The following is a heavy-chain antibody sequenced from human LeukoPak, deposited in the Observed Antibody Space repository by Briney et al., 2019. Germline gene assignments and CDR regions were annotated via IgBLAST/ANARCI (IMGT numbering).Heavy chain of an antibody. CDR3: ARDRAGIVGATGWFDP. CDR2: ISSTSNTI. Sequence: PGGSLRLSCAASGFTFSSYSMNWVRQAPGRGLEWVSYISSTSNTIYYADSVKGRFTISRDNAKNSLYLQMNSLRAEDTAVYYCARDRAGIVGATGWFDPWGQGTLVTVSS. D-gene: IGHD1-26*01. J-gene: IGHJ5*02. CDR1: GFTFSSYS. V-gene: IGHV3-48*01.